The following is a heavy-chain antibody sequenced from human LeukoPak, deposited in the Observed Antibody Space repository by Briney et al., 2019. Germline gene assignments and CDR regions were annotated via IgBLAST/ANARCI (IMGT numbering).Heavy chain of an antibody. D-gene: IGHD4-17*01. CDR1: GGSISRYY. J-gene: IGHJ5*02. V-gene: IGHV4-59*01. CDR2: IYYSGTT. CDR3: ARYGVPGHKWFDP. Sequence: SETLSPTCTVSGGSISRYYWSWIRQPPGKGLEWIGYIYYSGTTYYNPSLKSRVTISVDTSKNQFSLDLSSVTPADTAIYYCARYGVPGHKWFDPWGRGTLVTVSS.